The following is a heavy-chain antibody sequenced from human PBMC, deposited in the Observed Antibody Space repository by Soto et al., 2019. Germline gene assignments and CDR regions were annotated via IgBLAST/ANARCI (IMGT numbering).Heavy chain of an antibody. V-gene: IGHV1-46*01. CDR2: INPSGGST. CDR1: GYTFTSYY. Sequence: QVQLVQSGAEVKKPGASVKVSCKASGYTFTSYYMHSVRQAPGQGLEWMGIINPSGGSTSYAQKFHGRVSMTRDTSTSTVDMELSSLRSEDTAVYYCARGIGGLELKVGAADYWGQGTLVTVSS. J-gene: IGHJ4*02. CDR3: ARGIGGLELKVGAADY. D-gene: IGHD1-7*01.